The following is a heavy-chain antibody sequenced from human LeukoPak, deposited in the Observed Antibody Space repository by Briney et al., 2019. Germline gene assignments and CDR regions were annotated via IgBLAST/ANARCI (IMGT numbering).Heavy chain of an antibody. V-gene: IGHV4-59*01. Sequence: SETLSLTCTVSGGSISSYYWSWIRQPPGKELEWIGYVYYTGSTNYNPSLKSRVTISVGTSKNQFSLKLSSVTAADTAIYYCARGYNFIYYFDYWGQGSLVTVSS. J-gene: IGHJ4*02. CDR2: VYYTGST. CDR3: ARGYNFIYYFDY. D-gene: IGHD5-12*01. CDR1: GGSISSYY.